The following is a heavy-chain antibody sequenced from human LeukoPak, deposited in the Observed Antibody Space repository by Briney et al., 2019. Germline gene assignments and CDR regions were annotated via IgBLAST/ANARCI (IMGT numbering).Heavy chain of an antibody. D-gene: IGHD2-21*01. Sequence: GGSLRLSCEASGFTFSSHSMTWVRQAPGKTLEWISYIGHTGSPAHYADSVRGRFTISRDSAKNSLYLQMNSLTVEDTAVYYCARDQRPYCGGECYCAIDLWGRGTLVTVSS. V-gene: IGHV3-48*01. CDR1: GFTFSSHS. CDR2: IGHTGSPA. CDR3: ARDQRPYCGGECYCAIDL. J-gene: IGHJ3*01.